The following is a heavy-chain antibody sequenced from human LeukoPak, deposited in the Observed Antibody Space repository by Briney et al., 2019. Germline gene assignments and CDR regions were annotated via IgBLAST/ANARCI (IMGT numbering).Heavy chain of an antibody. CDR3: ARGSSGWEPVDY. D-gene: IGHD6-19*01. V-gene: IGHV3-74*01. CDR1: GFTFSSYW. J-gene: IGHJ4*02. Sequence: GGSLRLSCAASGFTFSSYWMHWVRQAPGKGLVWVSRINSDGSSTSYADSVKGRLTISRDNAKNTLYLQMNSLRAEDTAVYYCARGSSGWEPVDYWGQGTLVTVSS. CDR2: INSDGSST.